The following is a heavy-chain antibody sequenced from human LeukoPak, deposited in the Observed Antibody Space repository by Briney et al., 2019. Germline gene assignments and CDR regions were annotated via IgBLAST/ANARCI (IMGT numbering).Heavy chain of an antibody. D-gene: IGHD6-13*01. CDR1: GGSFSGYY. Sequence: PSETLSLTCAVYGGSFSGYYWSWIRQPPRKGLEWIGEINHSGSTNYNPSLKSRVTISVDTSKNQFSLKLSSVTAADTAVYYCARGVAAAGRYYYYYMDVWGKGTTITVSS. CDR2: INHSGST. V-gene: IGHV4-34*01. J-gene: IGHJ6*03. CDR3: ARGVAAAGRYYYYYMDV.